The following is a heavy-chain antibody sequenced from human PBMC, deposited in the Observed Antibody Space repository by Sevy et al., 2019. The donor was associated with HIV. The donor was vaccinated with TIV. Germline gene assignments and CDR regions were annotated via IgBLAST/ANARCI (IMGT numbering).Heavy chain of an antibody. CDR1: GFTFSGSA. J-gene: IGHJ6*03. CDR2: IRSKANSYAT. CDR3: TRSGGGYCSGGSCYTYYYYYYMDV. D-gene: IGHD2-15*01. Sequence: GGSLRLSCAASGFTFSGSAMHWVRQASGKGLEWVGRIRSKANSYATAYAASVKGRFTTSREDSMNRAYLQMKSLKTEETAVYYCTRSGGGYCSGGSCYTYYYYYYMDVWGKGTTVTVSS. V-gene: IGHV3-73*01.